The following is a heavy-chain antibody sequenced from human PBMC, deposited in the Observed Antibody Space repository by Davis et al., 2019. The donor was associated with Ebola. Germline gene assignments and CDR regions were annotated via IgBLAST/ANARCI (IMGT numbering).Heavy chain of an antibody. CDR2: ISSSGSTI. Sequence: GESLKISCAASGFTFSDYYMSWIRQAPGKGLEWVSYISSSGSTIYYADSVKGRFTISRDNSKNTLYLQMNSLRAEDTAVYYCARGGGYSSGWDDYWGQGTLVTVSS. CDR3: ARGGGYSSGWDDY. CDR1: GFTFSDYY. V-gene: IGHV3-11*04. D-gene: IGHD6-19*01. J-gene: IGHJ4*02.